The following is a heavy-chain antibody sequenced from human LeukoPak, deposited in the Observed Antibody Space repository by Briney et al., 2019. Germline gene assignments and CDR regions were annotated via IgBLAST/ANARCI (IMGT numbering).Heavy chain of an antibody. CDR1: GFTFSSYA. V-gene: IGHV3-30-3*01. Sequence: GGSLRLSCAASGFTFSSYAMHWVRQAPGKGLEWVAVISYDGSNKYYADSVKGRFTISRDNSKNTLYLQMNSLRAEDTAVYYCARDHAASITIFGVDPLNWFGPWGQGTLVTVSS. CDR3: ARDHAASITIFGVDPLNWFGP. CDR2: ISYDGSNK. D-gene: IGHD3-3*01. J-gene: IGHJ5*02.